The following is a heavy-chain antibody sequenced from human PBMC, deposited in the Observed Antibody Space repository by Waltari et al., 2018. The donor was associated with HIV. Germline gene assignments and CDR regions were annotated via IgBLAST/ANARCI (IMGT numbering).Heavy chain of an antibody. V-gene: IGHV3-30*18. CDR1: GFTFSSYG. D-gene: IGHD3-9*01. CDR3: AKGYDILTN. Sequence: QVQLVESGGGVVQPGRSLSLSCAASGFTFSSYGMHWVRQAPGKGLEWVAVISYDGSNKYYADSVKGRFTISRDNSKNTLYLQMNSLRAEDTAVYYCAKGYDILTNWGQGTLVTVSS. CDR2: ISYDGSNK. J-gene: IGHJ4*02.